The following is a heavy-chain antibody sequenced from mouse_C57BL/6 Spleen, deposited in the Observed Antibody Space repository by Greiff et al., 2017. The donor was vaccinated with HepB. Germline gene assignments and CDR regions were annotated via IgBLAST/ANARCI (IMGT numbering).Heavy chain of an antibody. V-gene: IGHV5-9-1*02. CDR1: GFTFSSYA. CDR2: ISSGGDYI. Sequence: EVMLVESGEGLVKPGGSLKLSCAASGFTFSSYAMSWVRQTPEKRLEWVAYISSGGDYIYYADTVKGRFTISRDNARNTLYLQMSSLKSEDTAMYYCTREGDYDPWFAYWGQGTLVTVSA. CDR3: TREGDYDPWFAY. J-gene: IGHJ3*01. D-gene: IGHD2-3*01.